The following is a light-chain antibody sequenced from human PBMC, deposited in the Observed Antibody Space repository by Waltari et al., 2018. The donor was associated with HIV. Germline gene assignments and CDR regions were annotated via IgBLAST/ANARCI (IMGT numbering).Light chain of an antibody. J-gene: IGLJ2*01. CDR1: SSDVGGYNF. CDR2: EVT. CDR3: SSYAGGNNLV. Sequence: QSALTQPPSASGSPGQSVTISCTGTSSDVGGYNFVSWYHQHPGKAPQLMIFEVTNRPAAVPALFPGAKTGNTASLTVSGLQADDEADYYCSSYAGGNNLVFGGGTKLTVL. V-gene: IGLV2-8*01.